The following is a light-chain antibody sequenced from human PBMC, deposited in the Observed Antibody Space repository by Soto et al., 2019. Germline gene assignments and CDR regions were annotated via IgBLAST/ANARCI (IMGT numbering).Light chain of an antibody. J-gene: IGKJ1*01. Sequence: DIQMTQSPSTLSASVGDRVTMTCRSSQSISSWLAWYQQKPGKAPKLLIYDASSVESGVPSRFSGSGSGTEFTLTISSLQPDDFATYYCQQYNSYSAWTFGQGTKVDI. CDR2: DAS. V-gene: IGKV1-5*01. CDR1: QSISSW. CDR3: QQYNSYSAWT.